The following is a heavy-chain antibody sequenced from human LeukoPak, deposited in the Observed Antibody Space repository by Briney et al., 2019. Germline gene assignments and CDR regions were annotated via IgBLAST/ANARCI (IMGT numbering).Heavy chain of an antibody. CDR2: ISASGGST. D-gene: IGHD3-10*01. V-gene: IGHV3-23*01. CDR1: GFTFSSSA. Sequence: GGSLRLSCAASGFTFSSSAMSWVRQVPGKGLEWVSGISASGGSTNYADSVRGRFTISRDNSKNTLYLQMNSLRAEDTAVYYCAKPVRGKGHYFDYWGQGTLVTVSS. CDR3: AKPVRGKGHYFDY. J-gene: IGHJ4*02.